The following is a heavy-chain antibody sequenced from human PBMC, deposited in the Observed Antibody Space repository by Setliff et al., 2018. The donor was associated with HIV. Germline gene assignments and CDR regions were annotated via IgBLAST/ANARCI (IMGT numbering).Heavy chain of an antibody. CDR1: GGSFSDNY. D-gene: IGHD3-3*01. Sequence: SEILSLTCAVYGGSFSDNYWSWIRQDPGKGLEWIGENNKRGVSNFNQSLRSRVTIPVDKPRKQFSLILRSVTAADTVVYYCARGCGFWCGQLYFLAQGTLVTVSS. CDR3: ARGCGFWCGQLYF. CDR2: NNKRGVS. J-gene: IGHJ4*02. V-gene: IGHV4-34*01.